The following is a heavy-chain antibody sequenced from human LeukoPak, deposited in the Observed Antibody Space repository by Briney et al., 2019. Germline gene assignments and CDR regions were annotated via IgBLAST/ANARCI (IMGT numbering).Heavy chain of an antibody. CDR1: GFTFDDYA. D-gene: IGHD3-10*01. V-gene: IGHV3-9*01. J-gene: IGHJ4*02. CDR3: AKGKDYYGPIDY. CDR2: ISWNSGSI. Sequence: GGSLILSCAASGFTFDDYAMHWVRQAPGKGLEWVSGISWNSGSIGYADSVKGRFTISRDNAKNSLYLQMNSLRAEDTALYYCAKGKDYYGPIDYWGQGTLVTVSS.